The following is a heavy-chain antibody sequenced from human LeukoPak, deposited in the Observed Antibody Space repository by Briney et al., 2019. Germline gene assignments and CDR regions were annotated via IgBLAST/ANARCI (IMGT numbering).Heavy chain of an antibody. CDR3: ARVRGGSGYINYYYYGMDV. D-gene: IGHD3-16*02. CDR2: ISYDGSNN. CDR1: GFTFSSYA. Sequence: PGRSLRLSCAVSGFTFSSYAMHWVRQAPGKGLEWVAVISYDGSNNYYADSVKGRFTISRDNSKNTLYLQMNSLRAEDTAVYYCARVRGGSGYINYYYYGMDVWGQGTTVTVSS. J-gene: IGHJ6*02. V-gene: IGHV3-30-3*01.